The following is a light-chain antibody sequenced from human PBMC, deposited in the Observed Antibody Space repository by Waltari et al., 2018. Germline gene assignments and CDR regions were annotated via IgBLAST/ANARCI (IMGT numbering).Light chain of an antibody. Sequence: DIVMTQSPGSLAVSLGERATINCKSSQRLLYTSHSKNYLAWYQQRPGQAPRLLLYWASTRQVGVPDRFTGSGSGTDFSLTITSLQAEDVAVYYCQQYFSTPPWTFGQGTKVEIK. CDR2: WAS. CDR1: QRLLYTSHSKNY. J-gene: IGKJ1*01. CDR3: QQYFSTPPWT. V-gene: IGKV4-1*01.